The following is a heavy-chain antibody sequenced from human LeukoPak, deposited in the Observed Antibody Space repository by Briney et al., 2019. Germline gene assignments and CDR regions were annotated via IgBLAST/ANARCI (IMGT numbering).Heavy chain of an antibody. J-gene: IGHJ4*02. V-gene: IGHV1-2*02. CDR1: GYTFTVYY. CDR3: ARDVSSSWHFDY. Sequence: ASVKVSCKASGYTFTVYYMHWVRQTPGQGLEWVGWINPNSGGTNYAQKFQGRVTMTRDTSISTAYMELSRLRSDDTAVYYCARDVSSSWHFDYWGQGTLVTVSS. CDR2: INPNSGGT. D-gene: IGHD6-13*01.